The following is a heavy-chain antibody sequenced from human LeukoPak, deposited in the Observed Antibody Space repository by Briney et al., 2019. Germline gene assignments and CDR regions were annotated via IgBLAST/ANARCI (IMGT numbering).Heavy chain of an antibody. CDR2: IFYSGRP. J-gene: IGHJ4*02. Sequence: SETLSLTCTVSGGSISSSGTYYWGWIRQPPGKGLEWIGSIFYSGRPYYNPSLKSRVTISVDTSKNQFSLKLNSVTAADTAVYYCASASGGIDYWGQGALVTVSS. D-gene: IGHD3-10*01. V-gene: IGHV4-39*07. CDR3: ASASGGIDY. CDR1: GGSISSSGTYY.